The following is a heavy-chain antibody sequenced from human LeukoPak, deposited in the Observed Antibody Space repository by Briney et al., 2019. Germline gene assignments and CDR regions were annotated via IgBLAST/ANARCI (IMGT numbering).Heavy chain of an antibody. J-gene: IGHJ4*02. Sequence: ASVKVSCKASGYTFTSYDIHWVRQATGQGLEWMGWMNPNSGNTGYAQKFQGRVTMTRNTSISTAYMELSSLRSEDTAVYYCARSGDDYGGNPNDYWGQGTLVTVSS. CDR2: MNPNSGNT. CDR3: ARSGDDYGGNPNDY. D-gene: IGHD4-17*01. V-gene: IGHV1-8*01. CDR1: GYTFTSYD.